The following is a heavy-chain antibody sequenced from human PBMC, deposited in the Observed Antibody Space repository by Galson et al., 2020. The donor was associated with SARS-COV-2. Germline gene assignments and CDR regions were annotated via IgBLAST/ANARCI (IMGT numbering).Heavy chain of an antibody. CDR3: ARGALRTRNTAIAYYFDY. V-gene: IGHV1-69*13. CDR1: GGTFSSYA. J-gene: IGHJ4*02. CDR2: IIPIFGTA. Sequence: SVKVSCKASGGTFSSYAISWVRQAPGQGLEWMGGIIPIFGTANYAQKFQGRVTITADESTSTAYMELSSLRSEDTAVYYCARGALRTRNTAIAYYFDYWGQGTLVAVSS. D-gene: IGHD5-18*01.